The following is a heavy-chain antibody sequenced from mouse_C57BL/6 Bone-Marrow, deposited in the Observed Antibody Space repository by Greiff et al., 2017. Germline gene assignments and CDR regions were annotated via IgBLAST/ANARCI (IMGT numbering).Heavy chain of an antibody. CDR1: GYTFTSYW. J-gene: IGHJ2*01. CDR2: IHPSDSDT. V-gene: IGHV1-74*01. Sequence: VKLQQPGAELVKPGASVKVSCKASGYTFTSYWMHWVKQRPGQGLEWIGRIHPSDSDTNYNQKFKGKATLTVDKSSSTAYIQLISLTSEDSAVYYYAILIHYFNYWGQGTTLTVSS. CDR3: AILIHYFNY.